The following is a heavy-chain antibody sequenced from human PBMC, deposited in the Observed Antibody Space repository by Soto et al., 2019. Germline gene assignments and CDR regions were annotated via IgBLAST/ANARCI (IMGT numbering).Heavy chain of an antibody. V-gene: IGHV4-31*03. Sequence: PSETLSVTCTVSGGSISSGDYNWSWIRQHPGKGLEWIGYIYYSGSTYYNPSLKSRITISVDTSKNQFSLKLSSVTAADTAVDYCARDKHSGFKVNDWGKGTLVTVS. CDR3: ARDKHSGFKVND. CDR2: IYYSGST. D-gene: IGHD5-12*01. J-gene: IGHJ4*02. CDR1: GGSISSGDYN.